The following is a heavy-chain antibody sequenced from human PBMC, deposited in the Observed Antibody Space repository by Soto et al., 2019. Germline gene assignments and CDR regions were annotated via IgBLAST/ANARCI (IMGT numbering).Heavy chain of an antibody. CDR1: GFPITNYA. D-gene: IGHD4-17*01. Sequence: GGSLRLFCAASGFPITNYAMSWVRQAPGKGLEWVSSISESGSNKYYPDFVKGRFTISRDNSKNTLYLQMNSLRTEDTAVYYCAKKGLINAYGDDFYYDMDVWGQGTTVTVSS. CDR2: ISESGSNK. V-gene: IGHV3-23*01. J-gene: IGHJ6*02. CDR3: AKKGLINAYGDDFYYDMDV.